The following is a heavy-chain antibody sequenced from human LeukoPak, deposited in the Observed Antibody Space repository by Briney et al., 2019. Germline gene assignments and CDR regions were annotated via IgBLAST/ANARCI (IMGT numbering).Heavy chain of an antibody. CDR3: ARRYYDKRAFDI. CDR1: GYSFSSFY. CDR2: IFPADSDT. D-gene: IGHD3-22*01. V-gene: IGHV5-51*01. J-gene: IGHJ3*02. Sequence: GESLKISCQGSGYSFSSFYIGWVRQVPGKGLEWMGNIFPADSDTTYSPSFQGQVTMSADKSISTAYLQWSSLKASDTAMYYCARRYYDKRAFDIWGQGTMVTVSS.